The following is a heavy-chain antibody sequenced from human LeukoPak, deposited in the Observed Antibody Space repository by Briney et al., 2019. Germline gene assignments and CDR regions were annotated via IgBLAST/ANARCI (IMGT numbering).Heavy chain of an antibody. D-gene: IGHD3-3*01. J-gene: IGHJ4*02. CDR3: ARQTGVGFFILP. V-gene: IGHV4-39*01. CDR1: GDSISTSNSY. Sequence: PSETLSLTCAVSGDSISTSNSYWGWIRRPPGKGLEWVGRIYYSGNTYYNPSLKSRVTISVDTSKNQFSLKLTSVTAADTAVYYCARQTGVGFFILPGGQGTLVTVSS. CDR2: IYYSGNT.